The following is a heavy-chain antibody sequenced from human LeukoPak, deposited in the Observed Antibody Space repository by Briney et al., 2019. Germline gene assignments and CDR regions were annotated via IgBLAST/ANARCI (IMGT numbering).Heavy chain of an antibody. CDR3: ASPLYSSSWYYFDY. CDR2: INAGNSNT. D-gene: IGHD6-13*01. CDR1: GYTFTSYA. J-gene: IGHJ4*02. V-gene: IGHV1-3*01. Sequence: ASVKVSCKASGYTFTSYAMHWVRQAPGQRLEWMGWINAGNSNTKYSQKFQGRVTITRDTSASTAYMELSSLRSEDTAVYYCASPLYSSSWYYFDYWGQGTLVTVSS.